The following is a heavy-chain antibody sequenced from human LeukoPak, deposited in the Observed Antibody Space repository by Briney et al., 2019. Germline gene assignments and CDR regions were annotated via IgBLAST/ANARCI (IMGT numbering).Heavy chain of an antibody. CDR2: IRSKANSYAT. Sequence: GGSLRLSCAASGFTFSSYWMSWVRQASGKGLEWVGRIRSKANSYATAYAASVKGRFTISRDDSKNTAYLQMNSLKTEDTAVYYCTRLGKSVDKSKNPYYYYYYMDVWGKGTTVTVSS. CDR1: GFTFSSYW. D-gene: IGHD5-12*01. V-gene: IGHV3-73*01. CDR3: TRLGKSVDKSKNPYYYYYYMDV. J-gene: IGHJ6*03.